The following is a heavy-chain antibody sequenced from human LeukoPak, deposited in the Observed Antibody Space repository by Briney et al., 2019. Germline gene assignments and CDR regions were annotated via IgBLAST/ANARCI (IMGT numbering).Heavy chain of an antibody. CDR3: ARSEPSFYFDS. CDR2: IYHSGST. J-gene: IGHJ4*02. Sequence: SGTLSLTCAVSGGSISSSNFWSWVRQPPGKGLEWIGEIYHSGSTNYNPSLKSRVTISVDKSKNQFSLLLGSVTAADTAVYYCARSEPSFYFDSWGQGTLVTVSS. CDR1: GGSISSSNF. V-gene: IGHV4-4*02.